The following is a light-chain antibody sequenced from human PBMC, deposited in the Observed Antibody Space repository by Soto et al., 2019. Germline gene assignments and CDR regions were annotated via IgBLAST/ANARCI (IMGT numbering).Light chain of an antibody. CDR1: QSINSG. CDR3: QQSDGYFLT. J-gene: IGKJ4*01. CDR2: DAS. V-gene: IGKV1-5*01. Sequence: DIQMTQSPSTLSTYVGDTVTISCRASQSINSGLAWYQQRSGKVPKLLIYDASSLESGVPSRSSGSGSGTEFTLTITSLQPEDFATYYCQQSDGYFLTFGGGTKVDI.